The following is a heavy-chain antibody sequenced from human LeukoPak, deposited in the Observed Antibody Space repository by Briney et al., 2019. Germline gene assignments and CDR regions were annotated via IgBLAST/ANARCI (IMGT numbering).Heavy chain of an antibody. CDR1: GGSISTSIYY. CDR3: ARILDAAEIDY. D-gene: IGHD6-25*01. Sequence: SETLSLTCTVSGGSISTSIYYWGWIRQPPGKGLEWIGSIYYTGSTYYNPSLKSRVTISEGTSKNQFSLKLSSVTAADTAVYYCARILDAAEIDYWGQGTLVTVSS. J-gene: IGHJ4*02. CDR2: IYYTGST. V-gene: IGHV4-39*01.